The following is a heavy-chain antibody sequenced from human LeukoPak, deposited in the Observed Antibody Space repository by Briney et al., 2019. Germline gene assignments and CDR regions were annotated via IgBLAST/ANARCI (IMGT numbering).Heavy chain of an antibody. J-gene: IGHJ5*02. CDR3: TREWLAGWFDP. D-gene: IGHD5-24*01. CDR2: IYYSGST. Sequence: SETLSLTCTVSGGSISRGGYYLSWIRQHPGKCLEWIGYIYYSGSTYYNPSLKSRVTISVDTSKNQFSLKLSSVTAADTAVYYCTREWLAGWFDPWGQGTLVPVSS. CDR1: GGSISRGGYY. V-gene: IGHV4-31*03.